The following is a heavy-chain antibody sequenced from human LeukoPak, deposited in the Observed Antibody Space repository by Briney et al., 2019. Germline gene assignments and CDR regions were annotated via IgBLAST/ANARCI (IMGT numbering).Heavy chain of an antibody. CDR3: ARDGRDGYNYGY. CDR1: GYTFTSYG. D-gene: IGHD5-24*01. CDR2: IGAYNGNT. Sequence: APVKVSCKASGYTFTSYGISWVRQAPGQGLEWMGWIGAYNGNTNYAQKLQGRVTMTTDTSTSTAYMELRSLRSDDTAVYYCARDGRDGYNYGYWGQGTLVTVSS. V-gene: IGHV1-18*01. J-gene: IGHJ4*02.